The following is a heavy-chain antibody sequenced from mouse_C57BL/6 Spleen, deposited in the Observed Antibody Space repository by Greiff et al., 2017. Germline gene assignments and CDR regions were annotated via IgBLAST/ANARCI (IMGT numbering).Heavy chain of an antibody. CDR2: IYPGDGDT. V-gene: IGHV1-82*01. CDR3: ALDYDGYCVAY. Sequence: QVQLQQSGPELVKPGASVKISCKASGYAFSSSWMNWVKQRPGKGLEWIGRIYPGDGDTNYNGKFKGKATLTADKSSSTAYMQLSSLTSEDSAVYFCALDYDGYCVAYWGQGTLVTVSA. CDR1: GYAFSSSW. J-gene: IGHJ3*01. D-gene: IGHD2-3*01.